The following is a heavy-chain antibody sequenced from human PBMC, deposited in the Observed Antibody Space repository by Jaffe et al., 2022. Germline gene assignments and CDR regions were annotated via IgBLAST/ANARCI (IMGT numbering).Heavy chain of an antibody. CDR1: GFTFGDYA. Sequence: EVQLVESGGGLVQPGRSLRLSCTASGFTFGDYAMSWFRQAPGKGLEWVGFIRSKAYGGTTEYAASVKGRFTISRDDSKSIAYLQMNSLKTEDTAVYYCTRGRYCSSTSCRTNWGQGTLVTVSS. D-gene: IGHD2-2*01. J-gene: IGHJ4*02. CDR2: IRSKAYGGTT. CDR3: TRGRYCSSTSCRTN. V-gene: IGHV3-49*03.